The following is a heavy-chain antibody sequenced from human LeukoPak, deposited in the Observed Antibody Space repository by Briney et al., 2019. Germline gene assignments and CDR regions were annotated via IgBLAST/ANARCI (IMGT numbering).Heavy chain of an antibody. V-gene: IGHV1-18*01. J-gene: IGHJ5*02. CDR2: ISAYNGNT. Sequence: ASVKVSCKASGYTFTSYGISWVRQAPGQGLEWMGWISAYNGNTNYAQKLQGRVTMTTDTSTSTAYMELSSLRSADTAVYYCAKGPRFGLNWFDPWGKGTMVTVSS. D-gene: IGHD3-10*01. CDR3: AKGPRFGLNWFDP. CDR1: GYTFTSYG.